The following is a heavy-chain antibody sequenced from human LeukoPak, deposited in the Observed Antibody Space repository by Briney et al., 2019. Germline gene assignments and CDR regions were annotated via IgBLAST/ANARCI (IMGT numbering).Heavy chain of an antibody. J-gene: IGHJ4*02. CDR2: IIPIFGTA. D-gene: IGHD3-10*01. CDR1: GGTFSSYA. V-gene: IGHV1-69*01. CDR3: ATYGSGSYYNTSLDY. Sequence: SVKVSCKASGGTFSSYAISLVRQAPGQGLEWMGGIIPIFGTANYAQKFQGRVTITADESTSTAHMELSSLRSEDTAVYYCATYGSGSYYNTSLDYWGQGTLVTVSS.